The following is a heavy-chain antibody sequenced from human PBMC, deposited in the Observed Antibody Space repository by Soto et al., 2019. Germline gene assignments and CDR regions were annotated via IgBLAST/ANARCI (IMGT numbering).Heavy chain of an antibody. CDR2: ITGSGATT. CDR3: AKDPTPQQLVRSLDC. CDR1: GFTFSSYA. J-gene: IGHJ4*02. Sequence: EAQLLESGGGLVQPGGCLRLSCAASGFTFSSYAMSWVRQAPGKGLEWVSVITGSGATTYYADSVKGRFTISRDNSKNTLYLQMNSLRAEDTAVYYCAKDPTPQQLVRSLDCWGQGTLVTVSS. D-gene: IGHD6-13*01. V-gene: IGHV3-23*01.